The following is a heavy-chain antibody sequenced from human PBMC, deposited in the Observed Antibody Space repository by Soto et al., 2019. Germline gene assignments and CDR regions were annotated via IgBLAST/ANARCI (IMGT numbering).Heavy chain of an antibody. Sequence: QVRLVQPAAEVKKPGASVKVSCKTSGYTFIRYGIAWVRQAPGQGLEWMGWISTYNDYTNYAQKFQGRVTMTADTSTTTVYVKLRNLTSEETASYYCAGGGYYYGAWGNFNEPVLDAWGPVTTVSVSS. D-gene: IGHD3-16*01. V-gene: IGHV1-18*01. J-gene: IGHJ6*02. CDR3: AGGGYYYGAWGNFNEPVLDA. CDR2: ISTYNDYT. CDR1: GYTFIRYG.